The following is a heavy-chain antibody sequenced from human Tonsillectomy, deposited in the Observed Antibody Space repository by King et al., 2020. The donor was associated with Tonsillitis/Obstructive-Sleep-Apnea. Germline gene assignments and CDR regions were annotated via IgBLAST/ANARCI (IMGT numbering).Heavy chain of an antibody. CDR2: IYPGDSDT. J-gene: IGHJ3*02. CDR3: ALPVAVDVAFNI. V-gene: IGHV5-51*01. Sequence: EVQLVESGAEVKKPGESLKISCKGSGNSFTRYWIGWVRQMPGKGLEWMGIIYPGDSDTRYSPSFQGQVTISADKSTTTAYLQWSSLKASDTAMYYCALPVAVDVAFNIWGXGTMVTVSS. CDR1: GNSFTRYW.